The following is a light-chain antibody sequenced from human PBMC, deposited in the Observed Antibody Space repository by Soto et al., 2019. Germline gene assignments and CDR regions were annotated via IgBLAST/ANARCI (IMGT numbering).Light chain of an antibody. CDR2: DVT. CDR1: SSDVGVSRS. CDR3: SSYTSSSPVV. V-gene: IGLV2-11*01. Sequence: QPVLTQPRSVSGSPGQSVTISCTGTSSDVGVSRSVSWYQQHPGKAPKLIISDVTKRPSGVPYRFSGSKSGNTASLTISGLQAADEADYYCSSYTSSSPVVFGGGTKVTVL. J-gene: IGLJ2*01.